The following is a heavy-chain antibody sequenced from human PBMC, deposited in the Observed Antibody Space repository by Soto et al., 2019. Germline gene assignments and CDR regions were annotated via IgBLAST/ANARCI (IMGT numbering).Heavy chain of an antibody. CDR3: ARVGGVTGTTFDY. D-gene: IGHD1-7*01. J-gene: IGHJ4*02. V-gene: IGHV4-31*03. CDR1: GGSISSGGYY. CDR2: IYYSGST. Sequence: SETLSLTCTVSGGSISSGGYYWSWIRQHPGKGLEWIGYIYYSGSTYYNPSLKSRVTISVDTSKNQFSLKLSSVTAADTAVYYCARVGGVTGTTFDYWGQGTLVTVSS.